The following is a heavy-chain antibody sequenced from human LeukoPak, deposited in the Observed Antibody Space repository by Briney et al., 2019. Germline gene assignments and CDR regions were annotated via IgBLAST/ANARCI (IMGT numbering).Heavy chain of an antibody. CDR3: ARDKGDYDTSGSLFVF. Sequence: PGGSLRLFCAASGFTFSRYWMSWVRQAPRKGLEWVANIKQDGSETYYMDSVKGRFTISRDNAKNSLYLQMNSLRAEDTAVYYCARDKGDYDTSGSLFVFGGQGTLVTVSS. V-gene: IGHV3-7*03. J-gene: IGHJ4*02. CDR1: GFTFSRYW. CDR2: IKQDGSET. D-gene: IGHD3-22*01.